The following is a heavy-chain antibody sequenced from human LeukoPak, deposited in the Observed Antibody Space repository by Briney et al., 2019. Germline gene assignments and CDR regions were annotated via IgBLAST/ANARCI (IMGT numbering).Heavy chain of an antibody. Sequence: GGSLRLSCAASGFTFSSYAMHWVCQAPGKGLEWVAVISYDGSNKYYADSVRGRFTISRDNSKNTLYLQMNSLRAEDTAVYYCARSLWPEDYWGQGTLVTVSS. CDR1: GFTFSSYA. D-gene: IGHD5-18*01. CDR3: ARSLWPEDY. J-gene: IGHJ4*02. V-gene: IGHV3-30-3*01. CDR2: ISYDGSNK.